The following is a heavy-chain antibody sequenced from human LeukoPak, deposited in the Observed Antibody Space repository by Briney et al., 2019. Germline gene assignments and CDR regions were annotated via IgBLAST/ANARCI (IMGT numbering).Heavy chain of an antibody. CDR3: ARDISSSGYYSTSHFDY. D-gene: IGHD3-22*01. V-gene: IGHV3-30-3*01. Sequence: GGSLRLSCAASGFTFIHYAMHWVRQAPGQGLEWVAVVSYDANTKFYADSVKGRFTISRDDSKNTVYLQMNSLRPEDTALYYCARDISSSGYYSTSHFDYWGQGTLVTVSS. CDR2: VSYDANTK. J-gene: IGHJ4*02. CDR1: GFTFIHYA.